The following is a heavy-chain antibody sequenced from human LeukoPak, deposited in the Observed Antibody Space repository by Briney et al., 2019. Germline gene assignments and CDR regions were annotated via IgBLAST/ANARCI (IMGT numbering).Heavy chain of an antibody. J-gene: IGHJ4*02. CDR2: ISSISDV. D-gene: IGHD6-13*01. V-gene: IGHV3-21*01. Sequence: GGSLRLSCAASGFTFSSSSMNWVRQAPGKGLEWVSSISSISDVYYADSVKGRFTISRENAKNSLYLQMNSLRAEDTAVYYCARVYSSSWYSGYWGQGTLVTVSS. CDR3: ARVYSSSWYSGY. CDR1: GFTFSSSS.